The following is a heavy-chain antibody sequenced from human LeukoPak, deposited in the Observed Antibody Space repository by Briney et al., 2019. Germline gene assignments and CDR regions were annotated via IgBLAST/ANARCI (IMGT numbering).Heavy chain of an antibody. J-gene: IGHJ4*02. V-gene: IGHV3-74*01. Sequence: GGSQRLSCAASGFTFSSYWMHWVRQAPGKGLVWVSRINSDGSGTSYADSVKGRFTISRDNAKNTLYLQMNSLRAEDTAVYYCAKGGSTVIDYLGQGTLVTVSS. CDR3: AKGGSTVIDY. D-gene: IGHD2-2*01. CDR2: INSDGSGT. CDR1: GFTFSSYW.